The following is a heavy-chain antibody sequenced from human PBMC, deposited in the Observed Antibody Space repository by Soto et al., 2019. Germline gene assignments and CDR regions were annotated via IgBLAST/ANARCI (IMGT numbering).Heavy chain of an antibody. J-gene: IGHJ6*02. CDR3: AREIEDSSGYYSTPRGMDV. D-gene: IGHD3-22*01. CDR1: GYTFTSYG. V-gene: IGHV1-18*01. Sequence: GASVKVSCKASGYTFTSYGISWVRQAPGQGLEWMGWISAYNGNTNYAQKLQGRVTMTTDTSTSTAYMELRSLRSDDTAVYYCAREIEDSSGYYSTPRGMDVWGQGTTLTVSS. CDR2: ISAYNGNT.